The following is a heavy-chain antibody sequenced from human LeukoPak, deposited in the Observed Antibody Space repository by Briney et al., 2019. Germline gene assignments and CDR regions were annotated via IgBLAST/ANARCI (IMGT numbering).Heavy chain of an antibody. V-gene: IGHV4-59*08. CDR3: VRARANNWFDP. J-gene: IGHJ5*02. CDR1: GGSISSYY. Sequence: SETLSLTCTVSGGSISSYYWSWIRQPPGKGLEWIGYIYYRGSTNYNPSLKSRVTISVDTSKNQFSLKLSSVTAADTAVYYCVRARANNWFDPWGQGTLVTVSS. CDR2: IYYRGST. D-gene: IGHD5-12*01.